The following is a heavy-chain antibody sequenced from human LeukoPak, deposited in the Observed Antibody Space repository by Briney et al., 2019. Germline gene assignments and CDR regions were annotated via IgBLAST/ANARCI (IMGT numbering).Heavy chain of an antibody. CDR1: GYTFTNYG. CDR3: ARSDLGTITAGPFN. D-gene: IGHD5-24*01. V-gene: IGHV1-18*01. J-gene: IGHJ4*02. CDR2: ISGYQGST. Sequence: GASVKVSCKASGYTFTNYGITWVRQAPGQGLEWMGWISGYQGSTKYAQNFQGRVTMTIDTSTSTAYMDLRSLRSDDTAICFCARSDLGTITAGPFNWGQGTLVAVSS.